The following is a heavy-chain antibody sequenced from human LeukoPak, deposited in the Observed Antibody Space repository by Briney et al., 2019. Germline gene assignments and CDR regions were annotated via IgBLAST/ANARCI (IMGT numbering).Heavy chain of an antibody. D-gene: IGHD6-19*01. J-gene: IGHJ5*02. CDR2: IYYSGGT. CDR3: ARDRAGTNKAPKANWFDP. CDR1: GGSISSGSYY. Sequence: SETLSLTCTVSGGSISSGSYYWSWIRQPPGTGLEWIGYIYYSGGTNYNPSLKNRVTMSVDTSKNQFSLKLSSVTAADTAVYYCARDRAGTNKAPKANWFDPWGQGTLVTVSS. V-gene: IGHV4-61*01.